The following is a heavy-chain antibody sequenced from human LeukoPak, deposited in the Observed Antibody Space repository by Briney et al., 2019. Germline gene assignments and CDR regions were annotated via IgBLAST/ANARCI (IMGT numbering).Heavy chain of an antibody. V-gene: IGHV1-2*02. D-gene: IGHD6-19*01. J-gene: IGHJ4*02. CDR2: INPNSGGT. CDR1: GYTLTAYY. Sequence: APVKVSCKASGYTLTAYYLHWVRQAPGQGLEWMGWINPNSGGTNYAQKFQGRVTMTRDTSISTAYMELSRLRSDDTAVYYCARGPHRWLYYFDYWGQGTLVTVSS. CDR3: ARGPHRWLYYFDY.